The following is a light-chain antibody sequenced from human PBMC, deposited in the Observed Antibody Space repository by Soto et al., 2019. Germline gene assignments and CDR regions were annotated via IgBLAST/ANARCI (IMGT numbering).Light chain of an antibody. J-gene: IGKJ1*01. CDR2: LAS. Sequence: DIIMTESPLSLPGTPGDPASISCRSIETLLHSNGYSYLAWYLQKPGQSPKLLIYLASNRASGVPDRFSGSGSGTDFTLNISRVEAEDVGVYYCLQPLNSSTFGQGTKVDIK. CDR1: ETLLHSNGYSY. V-gene: IGKV2-28*01. CDR3: LQPLNSST.